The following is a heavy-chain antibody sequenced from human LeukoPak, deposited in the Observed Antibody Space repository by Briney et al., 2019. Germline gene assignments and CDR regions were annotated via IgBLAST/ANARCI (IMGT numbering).Heavy chain of an antibody. CDR2: IYYSGST. CDR3: ARATDYGRDDAFDI. D-gene: IGHD4-17*01. Sequence: SSETLSLTCTVSGGSISSGDYYWSWIRQPRGKGLEWIGYIYYSGSTYYNPSLKSRVTISVDTSKNQFSLKLSSVTAADTAVYYCARATDYGRDDAFDIWGQGTMVTVSS. J-gene: IGHJ3*02. CDR1: GGSISSGDYY. V-gene: IGHV4-30-4*01.